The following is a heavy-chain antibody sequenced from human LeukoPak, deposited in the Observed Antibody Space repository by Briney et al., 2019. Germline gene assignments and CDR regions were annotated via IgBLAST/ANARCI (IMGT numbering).Heavy chain of an antibody. CDR2: ISNDGSNK. CDR1: GFTFSTYA. V-gene: IGHV3-30*04. J-gene: IGHJ6*03. Sequence: GGSLRLSCAASGFTFSTYAMHWVRQAPGKGLEWVAVISNDGSNKYYADAVKGRFTISRDSSKNTMYLQMNSLRAEDTAVYYCARDQSEMVRRVIARSTDYYSYYYMDVWGKGTTVTVSS. D-gene: IGHD3-10*01. CDR3: ARDQSEMVRRVIARSTDYYSYYYMDV.